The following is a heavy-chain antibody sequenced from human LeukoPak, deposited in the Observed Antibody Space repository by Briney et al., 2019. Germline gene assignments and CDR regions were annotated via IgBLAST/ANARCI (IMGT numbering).Heavy chain of an antibody. J-gene: IGHJ6*02. Sequence: GGSLRLSCAASGFTFSSYAMSWVRQAPGKGLEWVSAISGSGDSTYYADSVKGRFTISRDNSKNTLYLQMNSLRAEDTAVYYCAAGWGTTVTSSFYYGMDVWGQGTTVTASS. CDR3: AAGWGTTVTSSFYYGMDV. CDR2: ISGSGDST. V-gene: IGHV3-23*01. D-gene: IGHD4-17*01. CDR1: GFTFSSYA.